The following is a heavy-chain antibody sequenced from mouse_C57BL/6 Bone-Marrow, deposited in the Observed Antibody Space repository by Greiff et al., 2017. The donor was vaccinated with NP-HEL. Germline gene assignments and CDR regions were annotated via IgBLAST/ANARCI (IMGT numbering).Heavy chain of an antibody. CDR2: IWGGGGT. J-gene: IGHJ1*03. Sequence: VKLVESGPGLVAPSQSLSITCTVSGFSLTSYGVDWVRQPPGKGLEWLGVIWGGGGTNYNSALMSRLSISKDNSKSQVFLKMNSLQTDDTAMYYCAKRGRDYGSSYWYFDVWGTGTTVTVSS. CDR1: GFSLTSYG. V-gene: IGHV2-9*01. CDR3: AKRGRDYGSSYWYFDV. D-gene: IGHD1-1*01.